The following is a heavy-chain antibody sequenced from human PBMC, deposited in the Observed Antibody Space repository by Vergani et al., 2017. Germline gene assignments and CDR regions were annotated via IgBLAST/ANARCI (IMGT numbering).Heavy chain of an antibody. J-gene: IGHJ4*02. Sequence: QVQLQQWGAGLLKPSETLSLTCAVYGGSFSGYYWSWIRQPPGKGLEWIGEINHSGSTNYNPSLKSRVTISVDTSKNQFSLKLSSVTAADTAVYYSARGRSSGWYFYYFDYWGQGTLVTVSS. D-gene: IGHD6-19*01. V-gene: IGHV4-34*01. CDR2: INHSGST. CDR1: GGSFSGYY. CDR3: ARGRSSGWYFYYFDY.